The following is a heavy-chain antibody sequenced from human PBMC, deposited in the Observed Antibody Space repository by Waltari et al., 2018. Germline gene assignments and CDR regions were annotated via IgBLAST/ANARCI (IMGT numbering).Heavy chain of an antibody. Sequence: QLQLQESGPGLVKPSETLSLTCTVSGCSISSSSYYWILIRQPPGKGLEWIGSIYYSGSTYYNPSLKSRVTISVDTSKNQFSLKLSSVTAADTAVYYCARDPRVAARFAPFDYWGQGTLVTVSS. J-gene: IGHJ4*02. V-gene: IGHV4-39*07. CDR2: IYYSGST. D-gene: IGHD6-6*01. CDR3: ARDPRVAARFAPFDY. CDR1: GCSISSSSYY.